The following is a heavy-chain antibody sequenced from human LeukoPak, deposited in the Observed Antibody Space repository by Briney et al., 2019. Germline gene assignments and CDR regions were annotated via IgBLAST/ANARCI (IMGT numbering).Heavy chain of an antibody. V-gene: IGHV3-21*01. CDR3: ARSRRDIVVVPAAIGRGNYYYYMDV. J-gene: IGHJ6*03. CDR1: GFPFSSYG. D-gene: IGHD2-2*01. CDR2: IRGRGGST. Sequence: GGSLRLSCAACGFPFSSYGMNWVRQAPGGGREWVSGIRGRGGSTNYADSVKGRLTISRDNAKNSLYLQMNSRRADDTAVYYCARSRRDIVVVPAAIGRGNYYYYMDVWGKGTTVTVSS.